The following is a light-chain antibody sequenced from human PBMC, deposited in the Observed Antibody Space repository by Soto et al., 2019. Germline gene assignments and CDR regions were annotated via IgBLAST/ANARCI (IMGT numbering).Light chain of an antibody. CDR1: QSVSSY. Sequence: EIVLTQSPATLSLSPGERATPSCRASQSVSSYLAWYQQKPGQAPRLLIYGASSRATGIQDRFSGSGSGTDFTLTISRLEPEDFAVYYCQQYGSSPTFGQGTKVDIK. J-gene: IGKJ1*01. CDR2: GAS. V-gene: IGKV3-20*01. CDR3: QQYGSSPT.